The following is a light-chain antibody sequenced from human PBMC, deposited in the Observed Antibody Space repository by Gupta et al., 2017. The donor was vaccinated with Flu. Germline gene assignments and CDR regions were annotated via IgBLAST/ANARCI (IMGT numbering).Light chain of an antibody. V-gene: IGLV1-51*02. CDR3: GTWDSTWGANWV. CDR2: ENN. CDR1: SSNIGNNY. Sequence: QSVFTQPPSLSAAPGQKVTISCSGSSSNIGNNYVSWYQQVPGTAPKLLIYENNKRPSGIPDRFSGSQSGTSATLGITGLQTGDEADYYCGTWDSTWGANWVFGGGTKLTVL. J-gene: IGLJ3*02.